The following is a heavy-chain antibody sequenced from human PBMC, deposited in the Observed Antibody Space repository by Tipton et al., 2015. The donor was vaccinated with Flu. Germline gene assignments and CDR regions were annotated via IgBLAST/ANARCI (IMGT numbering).Heavy chain of an antibody. CDR2: ISGSGGST. CDR1: GFTFSSYA. J-gene: IGHJ4*02. CDR3: AKSVVVAATPDPVDYYDSSGPDY. Sequence: SLRLSCAASGFTFSSYAMSWVRQAPGKGLEWVSAISGSGGSTYYADSVKGRFTISRDNSKNTLYLQMNSLRAEDTAVYYCAKSVVVAATPDPVDYYDSSGPDYWGQGTLVTVSS. V-gene: IGHV3-23*01. D-gene: IGHD3-22*01.